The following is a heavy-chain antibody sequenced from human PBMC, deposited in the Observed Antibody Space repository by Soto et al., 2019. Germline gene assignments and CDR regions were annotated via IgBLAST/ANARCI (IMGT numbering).Heavy chain of an antibody. D-gene: IGHD2-8*01. Sequence: QVQLQQWGAGLLKPSETLSLTCAVYGGSFSGYYWSWIRQPPGKGLEWIGEINHTGSTNYNPSLKRRVTISVDTSKNQFSLKLSSVTAADTAVYYCARSRYCTNGVCASPHFYYYYGMDVWGQGTTVTVSS. V-gene: IGHV4-34*01. J-gene: IGHJ6*02. CDR3: ARSRYCTNGVCASPHFYYYYGMDV. CDR1: GGSFSGYY. CDR2: INHTGST.